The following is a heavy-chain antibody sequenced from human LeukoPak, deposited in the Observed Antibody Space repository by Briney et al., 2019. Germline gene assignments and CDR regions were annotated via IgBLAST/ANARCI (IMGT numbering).Heavy chain of an antibody. CDR2: IYHSGST. CDR3: ARDPRDGYAFDY. V-gene: IGHV4-4*02. D-gene: IGHD5-24*01. J-gene: IGHJ4*02. Sequence: SGTLSLTCAVSGGSISSSNWWSWVRQPSGKGLEWIGEIYHSGSTNYNPSLKSRVTISVDKSNNQFSLKLSSVTAADTAVYYCARDPRDGYAFDYWGQGTLVTVSS. CDR1: GGSISSSNW.